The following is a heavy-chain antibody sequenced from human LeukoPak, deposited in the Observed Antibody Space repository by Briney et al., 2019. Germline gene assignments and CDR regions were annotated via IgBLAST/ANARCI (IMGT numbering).Heavy chain of an antibody. CDR2: IYPGDSDT. CDR3: ARLLKPNSGWSTELDY. V-gene: IGHV5-51*01. CDR1: GYSFTSYW. Sequence: GESLKISCKGSGYSFTSYWIGWVRQMPGKGLEWMGIIYPGDSDTRYSPSFQGQVTISADKSISTAYLQWSSLKASDTAMYYCARLLKPNSGWSTELDYWGQGTLVTVSS. J-gene: IGHJ4*02. D-gene: IGHD6-19*01.